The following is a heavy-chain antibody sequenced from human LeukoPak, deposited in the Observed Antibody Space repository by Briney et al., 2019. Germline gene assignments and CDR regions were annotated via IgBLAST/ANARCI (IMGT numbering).Heavy chain of an antibody. CDR3: ARRLLGLEVAADS. CDR1: GFTFSDYY. D-gene: IGHD6-19*01. Sequence: GGSLRLSCAASGFTFSDYYMSWIRQVPGKGLEWVSYISGSQSISYYADSVKGRFTISRDNAKNSLFLQMNSLRAEDTGIYYCARRLLGLEVAADSWGQGTLVTVSS. V-gene: IGHV3-11*01. J-gene: IGHJ4*02. CDR2: ISGSQSIS.